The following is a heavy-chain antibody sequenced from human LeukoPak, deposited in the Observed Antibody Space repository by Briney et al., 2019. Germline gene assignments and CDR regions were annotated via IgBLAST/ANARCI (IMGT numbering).Heavy chain of an antibody. V-gene: IGHV3-11*01. CDR1: GFTFSDYY. CDR3: ARVSYYYDDSGYYYDAFDI. J-gene: IGHJ3*02. CDR2: ISGSGSTI. Sequence: GGSLRLSCAASGFTFSDYYMSWIRQAPGKGLEWVSYISGSGSTIFYSDSEKGRFTISRDNAKNSLFLQMDSLRAEDTAVYYCARVSYYYDDSGYYYDAFDIWGQGTMVTVSS. D-gene: IGHD3-22*01.